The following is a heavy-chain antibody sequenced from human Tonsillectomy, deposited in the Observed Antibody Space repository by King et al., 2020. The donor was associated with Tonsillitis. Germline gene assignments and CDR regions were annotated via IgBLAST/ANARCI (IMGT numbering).Heavy chain of an antibody. J-gene: IGHJ5*02. CDR3: AGELYYLNCFDP. CDR1: GGSISSGSYY. CDR2: IYTSGST. V-gene: IGHV4-61*02. D-gene: IGHD3-10*01. Sequence: VQLQESGPGLVKPSQTLSLTCTVSGGSISSGSYYWSWIRQPSGKGLEWIGRIYTSGSTNYNPSLGSRVTISVEPSKNQSPLKLTSGTAADTAVYYCAGELYYLNCFDPWGQGTLVTVSS.